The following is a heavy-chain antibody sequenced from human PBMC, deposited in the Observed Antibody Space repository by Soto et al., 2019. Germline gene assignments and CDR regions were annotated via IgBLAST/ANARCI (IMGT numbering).Heavy chain of an antibody. V-gene: IGHV4-31*03. CDR3: ASQMRLGWLRFAY. CDR2: IHYSGST. J-gene: IGHJ4*02. D-gene: IGHD5-12*01. Sequence: QVQLQESGPGLVKPSQTLSLTCTVSGGSISSGGYYWSWIRQHPGKGLEWIGYIHYSGSTYYNPSLKSRGTISVDTSKNQFSLKLSSVTAADTAVYYCASQMRLGWLRFAYWGQGTLVTVSS. CDR1: GGSISSGGYY.